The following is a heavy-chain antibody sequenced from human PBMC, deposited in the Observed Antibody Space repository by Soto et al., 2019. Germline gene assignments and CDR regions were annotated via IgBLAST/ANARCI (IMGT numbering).Heavy chain of an antibody. CDR3: AKDKVDHNSVWDPFDI. J-gene: IGHJ3*02. CDR1: GFTFSDYA. CDR2: LGGSNTET. V-gene: IGHV3-23*01. Sequence: EEQLLQSGGGLVQPGGSLRLSCAASGFTFSDYAMSWVRQAPGKGLEWISGLGGSNTETQYAASVEGRFTVSRDNSKSTLFLQMNSLRVEDTAVYYCAKDKVDHNSVWDPFDIWGQGPLVTVSS. D-gene: IGHD2-15*01.